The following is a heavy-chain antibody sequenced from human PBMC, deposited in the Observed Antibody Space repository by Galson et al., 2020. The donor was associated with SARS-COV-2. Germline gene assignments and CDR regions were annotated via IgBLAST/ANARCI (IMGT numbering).Heavy chain of an antibody. D-gene: IGHD6-19*01. CDR2: ISDSGGNT. CDR3: VKEGRTGWYWFDY. Sequence: GGTLRLSCPASGFTFRNYAMHWVRQAPGKGLEYVSGISDSGGNTYYADSVKGRFTISRDHSKDTLYLQMSRLRPEATAGYYCVKEGRTGWYWFDYWGQRTLVTVSS. J-gene: IGHJ4*02. CDR1: GFTFRNYA. V-gene: IGHV3-64D*08.